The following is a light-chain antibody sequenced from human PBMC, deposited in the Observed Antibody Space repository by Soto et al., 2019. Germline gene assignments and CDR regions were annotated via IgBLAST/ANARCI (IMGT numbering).Light chain of an antibody. CDR1: QSLLHSNGYSY. CDR2: LVS. V-gene: IGKV2-28*01. J-gene: IGKJ2*01. Sequence: DLVMTQSPLSLPVTPGEPASISCRSSQSLLHSNGYSYLDWYLQKPGQSPQLLIYLVSNRASGVPDRFSGSGSGTDFTLKISRVEAEDVGVYYCMQALQIPPAFGQGTKLEIK. CDR3: MQALQIPPA.